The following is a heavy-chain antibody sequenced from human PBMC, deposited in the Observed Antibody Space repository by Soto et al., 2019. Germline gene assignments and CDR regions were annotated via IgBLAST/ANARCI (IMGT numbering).Heavy chain of an antibody. D-gene: IGHD3-10*01. J-gene: IGHJ5*02. V-gene: IGHV4-39*01. CDR1: GGSISSSNFY. CDR2: IYYSGST. CDR3: ALTYGSGSYYTALGWFDP. Sequence: SETLSLTWSVIGGSISSSNFYWGWIRQPPGKGLEWIGSIYYSGSTYYNPSLKSRVTISVDTSKNQFSLKLSSVTAADTAVYYCALTYGSGSYYTALGWFDPWGQGTLVTVSS.